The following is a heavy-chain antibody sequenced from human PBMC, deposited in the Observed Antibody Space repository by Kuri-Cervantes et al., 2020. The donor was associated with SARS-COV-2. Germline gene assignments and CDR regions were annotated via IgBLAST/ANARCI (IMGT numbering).Heavy chain of an antibody. CDR3: AREDYDFWRSPYYYYMDV. CDR1: GFTFSRSW. CDR2: INSDGSVT. Sequence: GESLKISCAASGFTFSRSWMLWVRQAPGKGLVWVSRINSDGSVTSYPDSVEGRFTISRDNAKNSLYLQMNSLRAEDTAVYYCAREDYDFWRSPYYYYMDVWGKGTTVTVSS. V-gene: IGHV3-74*01. J-gene: IGHJ6*03. D-gene: IGHD3-3*01.